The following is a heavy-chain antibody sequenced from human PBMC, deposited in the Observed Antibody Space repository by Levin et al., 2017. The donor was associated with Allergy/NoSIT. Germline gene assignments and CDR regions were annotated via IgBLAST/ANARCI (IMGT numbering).Heavy chain of an antibody. CDR2: ISYDGSNK. CDR3: AKEVARWLPAGDYYYYYGMDV. V-gene: IGHV3-30*18. J-gene: IGHJ6*02. Sequence: SCAASGFTFSSYGMHWVRQAPGKGLEWVAVISYDGSNKYYADSVKGRFTISRDNSKNTLYLQMNSLRAEDTAVYYCAKEVARWLPAGDYYYYYGMDVWGQGTTVTVSS. D-gene: IGHD3-22*01. CDR1: GFTFSSYG.